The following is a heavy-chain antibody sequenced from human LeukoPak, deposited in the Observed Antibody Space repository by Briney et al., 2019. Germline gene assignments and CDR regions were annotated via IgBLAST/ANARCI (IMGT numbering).Heavy chain of an antibody. D-gene: IGHD1-1*01. CDR2: MSPNTVNT. CDR3: ARGETILNWFDP. V-gene: IGHV1-8*01. Sequence: ASVKVSCKASGYTFTNYDINWVRQAPGRGLEWMGWMSPNTVNTGYAQKFQGRLTMTKNASITTAYMELSSLTSEDTAVYYCARGETILNWFDPWGQGTLVTVSS. J-gene: IGHJ5*02. CDR1: GYTFTNYD.